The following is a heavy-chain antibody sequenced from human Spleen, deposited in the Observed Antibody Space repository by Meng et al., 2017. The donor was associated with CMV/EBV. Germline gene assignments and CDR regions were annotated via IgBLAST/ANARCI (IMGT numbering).Heavy chain of an antibody. CDR1: GYSFTSYW. Sequence: GESLKISCKGSGYSFTSYWIGWVRQMPGKGLEWMGIIYPGDSDTRYSPSFQGQVTISADNSISTAYLQWSSLKASDTAIYYCVTTSSIVVVPAATGFDYWGQGTLVTVSS. V-gene: IGHV5-51*01. CDR2: IYPGDSDT. J-gene: IGHJ4*02. CDR3: VTTSSIVVVPAATGFDY. D-gene: IGHD2-2*01.